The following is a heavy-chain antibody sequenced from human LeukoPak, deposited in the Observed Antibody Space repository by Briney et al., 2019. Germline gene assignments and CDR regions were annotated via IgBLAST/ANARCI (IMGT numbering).Heavy chain of an antibody. D-gene: IGHD4-17*01. CDR1: GFTVSSNY. V-gene: IGHV3-23*01. CDR3: APVTTDAFDI. J-gene: IGHJ3*02. CDR2: ISGSGGST. Sequence: GGSLRLSCAASGFTVSSNYMSWVRQAPGKGLEWVSAISGSGGSTYYADSVKGRFTISRDNSKNTLYLQMNSLRAEDTAVYYCAPVTTDAFDIWGQGTMVTVSS.